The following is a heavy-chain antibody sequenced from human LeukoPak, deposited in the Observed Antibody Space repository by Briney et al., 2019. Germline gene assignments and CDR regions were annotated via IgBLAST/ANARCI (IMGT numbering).Heavy chain of an antibody. CDR1: GGSFSGYY. Sequence: SETLSLTCAVYGGSFSGYYWSWIRQPPGKGLEWIGEINHSGSTNYNPSLKSRVTISVDTSKNQFSLKLSSVTAADTAVYYCARGEWELDYWGQGTLVTVSS. CDR2: INHSGST. V-gene: IGHV4-34*01. J-gene: IGHJ4*02. D-gene: IGHD1-26*01. CDR3: ARGEWELDY.